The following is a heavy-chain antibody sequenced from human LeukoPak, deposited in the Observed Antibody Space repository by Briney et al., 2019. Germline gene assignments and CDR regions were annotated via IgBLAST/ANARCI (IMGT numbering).Heavy chain of an antibody. CDR2: IKEDGSEK. CDR1: GFTFSSYW. CDR3: ARHHYYFDH. V-gene: IGHV3-7*01. Sequence: GGSLRLSCAASGFTFSSYWMHWVRQAPGKGLEWVANIKEDGSEKYYADSVKGRFTISRDNSKNTLYLQMNSLRADDTAVYYCARHHYYFDHWGQGTLVTVSS. J-gene: IGHJ4*02.